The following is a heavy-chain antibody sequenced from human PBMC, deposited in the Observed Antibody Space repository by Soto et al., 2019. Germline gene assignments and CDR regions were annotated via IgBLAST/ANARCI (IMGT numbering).Heavy chain of an antibody. CDR3: ARDHTVTFTSYAYYGMDV. J-gene: IGHJ6*02. CDR1: GFTVSDHY. Sequence: EEQLVESGGGLVQPGGSLRLSCAASGFTVSDHYMTWVRQAPGKGLEWVPVIYSGGSTYYADSVKGRFTISRDNAKNTLYLQMNSLTAEDTAVYYCARDHTVTFTSYAYYGMDVWGQGTTVIVSS. V-gene: IGHV3-66*01. CDR2: IYSGGST. D-gene: IGHD3-16*01.